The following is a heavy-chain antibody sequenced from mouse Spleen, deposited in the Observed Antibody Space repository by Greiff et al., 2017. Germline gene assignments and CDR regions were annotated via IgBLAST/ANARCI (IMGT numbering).Heavy chain of an antibody. V-gene: IGHV1-81*01. Sequence: QVQLQQSGAELARPGASVKLSCKASGYTFTSYGISWVKQSTGQGLEWIGEIYPRSGNTYYNEKFKGKATLTADKSSSTAYMELRSLTSEDSAVYFCARRGYYGSSSYWYFDVWGTGTTVTVSS. D-gene: IGHD1-1*01. CDR3: ARRGYYGSSSYWYFDV. CDR1: GYTFTSYG. J-gene: IGHJ1*03. CDR2: IYPRSGNT.